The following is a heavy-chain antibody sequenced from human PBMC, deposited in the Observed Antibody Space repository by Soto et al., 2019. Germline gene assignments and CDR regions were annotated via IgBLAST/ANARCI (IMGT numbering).Heavy chain of an antibody. J-gene: IGHJ6*02. Sequence: QVQLVQSGAEVKKPGASVKVSCKASGYTFTSYYMHWVRQAPGQGLEWMGIINPSGGSTSYAQKLQGRGTMTRDTSTSTVYMELSSLRSEDAAVYYCGRDEHGGYSDGSRYYYYGMDVWGQGTTVTVSS. D-gene: IGHD5-18*01. CDR1: GYTFTSYY. CDR2: INPSGGST. CDR3: GRDEHGGYSDGSRYYYYGMDV. V-gene: IGHV1-46*04.